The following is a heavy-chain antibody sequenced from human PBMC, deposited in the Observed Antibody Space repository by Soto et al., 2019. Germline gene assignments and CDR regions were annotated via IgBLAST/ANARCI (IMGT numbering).Heavy chain of an antibody. J-gene: IGHJ4*02. D-gene: IGHD1-1*01. CDR2: INPGSGVT. CDR3: ARVAGHKNARFDI. V-gene: IGHV1-2*02. CDR1: GYSFTKYH. Sequence: ASVKVSCKASGYSFTKYHMHWVRQAPGQGLEWMGWINPGSGVTNQAQKFQGRVTMTRDTSITTTYMELNSLTSDDTAVYYCARVAGHKNARFDIWGQGALVTVSS.